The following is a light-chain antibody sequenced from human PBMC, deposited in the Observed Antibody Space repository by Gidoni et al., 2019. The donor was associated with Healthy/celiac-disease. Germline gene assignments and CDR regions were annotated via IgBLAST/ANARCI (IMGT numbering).Light chain of an antibody. V-gene: IGKV2-28*01. CDR3: MQALQTPLT. CDR2: LGS. Sequence: DIVMTQSPLSLPVTPGEPASLSCRSSQSLLHSNGYNYLDWYLQKPGQSPPLLIYLGSNRAAGGPDRFSGSGSGTDVTLKISRVEAEDVGVYYCMQALQTPLTFXGXTKVEIK. CDR1: QSLLHSNGYNY. J-gene: IGKJ4*01.